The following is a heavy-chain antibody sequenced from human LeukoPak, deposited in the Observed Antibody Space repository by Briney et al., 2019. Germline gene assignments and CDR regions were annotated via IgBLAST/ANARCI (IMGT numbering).Heavy chain of an antibody. D-gene: IGHD1-7*01. Sequence: GGSLRLSCAASELTSSTSWMSWVRQAPGKGLEWVAQTKQDGSEKYYVDSVKGRFTTSRDKNSLFLQMNSVRAEDTAVHYCVGWGISGITNHWGQGTLVTVSS. CDR1: ELTSSTSW. CDR2: TKQDGSEK. J-gene: IGHJ4*02. CDR3: VGWGISGITNH. V-gene: IGHV3-7*01.